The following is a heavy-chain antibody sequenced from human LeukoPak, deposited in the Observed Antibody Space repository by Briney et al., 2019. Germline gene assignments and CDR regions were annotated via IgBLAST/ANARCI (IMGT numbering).Heavy chain of an antibody. CDR3: ARGGENIVVVVAAARGAFDI. CDR1: GGSISSYY. D-gene: IGHD2-15*01. CDR2: IYYSGST. V-gene: IGHV4-39*07. J-gene: IGHJ3*02. Sequence: PSETLSLTCTVSGGSISSYYWGWIRQPPGKGLEWIGSIYYSGSTYYNPSLKSRVTTSVDTSKSQFSLKLSSVTAADTAVYYCARGGENIVVVVAAARGAFDIWGQGTMVTVSS.